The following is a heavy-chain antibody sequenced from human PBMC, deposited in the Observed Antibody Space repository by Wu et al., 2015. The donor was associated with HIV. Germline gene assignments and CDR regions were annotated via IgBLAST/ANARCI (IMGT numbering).Heavy chain of an antibody. V-gene: IGHV1-2*02. D-gene: IGHD3-22*01. CDR1: GCTFTDYY. CDR2: INPNSGGT. CDR3: ARESSGFFYYYYYYSGR. J-gene: IGHJ6*03. Sequence: QVQLVQSGTEVKKPGASVKVSCKTSGCTFTDYYLHWVRQAPGQGLEWMGWINPNSGGTNYAQKFQGRVTMTRDTSISTAYMELNRLRSDDTAVYYCARESSGFFYYYYYYSGRLGQRDHGHRLL.